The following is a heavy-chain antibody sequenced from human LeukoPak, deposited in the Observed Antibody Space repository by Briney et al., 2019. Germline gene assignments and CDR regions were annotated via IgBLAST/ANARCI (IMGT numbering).Heavy chain of an antibody. V-gene: IGHV1-18*04. CDR2: ISTYDDNI. CDR1: GHTFINYY. CDR3: ARETYSNILTGTDY. J-gene: IGHJ4*02. Sequence: ASVKVSCKASGHTFINYYMHWVRQAPGQGLEWLGWISTYDDNIKYAQSLQGRLTLTIDTSTSTAYMELRSLTSDDTAVYYCARETYSNILTGTDYWGPGTLVTVSS. D-gene: IGHD3-9*01.